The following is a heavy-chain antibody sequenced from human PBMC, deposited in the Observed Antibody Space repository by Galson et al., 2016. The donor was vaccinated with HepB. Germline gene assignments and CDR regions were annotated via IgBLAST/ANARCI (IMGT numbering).Heavy chain of an antibody. Sequence: QSGAEVKKPGESLKTSCKASGYTFTTYDINWVRQAPGQGPEWMGWISAYNGNTNYAQNLQGRVTMTTDTVTSTVYMELRSLRSDDTAVYYCARNHFLQSGLDYWGQGTLVTVSS. CDR1: GYTFTTYD. CDR3: ARNHFLQSGLDY. V-gene: IGHV1-18*01. D-gene: IGHD1-26*01. CDR2: ISAYNGNT. J-gene: IGHJ4*02.